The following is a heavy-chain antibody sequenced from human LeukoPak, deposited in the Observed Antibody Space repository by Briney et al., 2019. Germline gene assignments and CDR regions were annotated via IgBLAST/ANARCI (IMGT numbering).Heavy chain of an antibody. D-gene: IGHD1-26*01. J-gene: IGHJ4*02. CDR2: VSGSGSSA. V-gene: IGHV3-23*01. CDR3: AKDTLGGVSGTHYIDY. CDR1: VFTFSTYA. Sequence: GGSLRLSCAHSVFTFSTYALRWVRRAPARGLERVSTVSGSGSSAYYADSVKGRFTISRDNSKNTVYLQMNSLRAEDTAVYYCAKDTLGGVSGTHYIDYWGQGSLVTVSS.